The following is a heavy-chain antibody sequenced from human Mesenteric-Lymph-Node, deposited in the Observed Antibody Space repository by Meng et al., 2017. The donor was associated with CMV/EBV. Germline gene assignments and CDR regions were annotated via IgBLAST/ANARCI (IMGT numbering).Heavy chain of an antibody. J-gene: IGHJ2*01. CDR2: IGGSGGNI. CDR1: GFTCSSYA. Sequence: LSCAASGFTCSSYAMTWVRQSPGKGLAWVSSIGGSGGNIYYADSVKGRFTISRDNSKNTLYLQMNSLRAEDTAVYYCAKRIAFWYFDLWGRGTLVTVSS. V-gene: IGHV3-23*01. D-gene: IGHD2-21*01. CDR3: AKRIAFWYFDL.